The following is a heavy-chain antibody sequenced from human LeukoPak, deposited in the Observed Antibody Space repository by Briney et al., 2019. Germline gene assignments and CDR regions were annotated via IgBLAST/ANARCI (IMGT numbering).Heavy chain of an antibody. V-gene: IGHV3-7*03. Sequence: PGGSLRLSCAASGFTFSSYWMSWVRQAPGKGLEWVANIKQDGSEKYYVDSVKGRFTISRDNAKNSLYLQMNSLRAEDTAVYYCARDPEAYCGGDCYSNAFDIWGQGTMVTVSS. CDR1: GFTFSSYW. D-gene: IGHD2-21*02. CDR3: ARDPEAYCGGDCYSNAFDI. CDR2: IKQDGSEK. J-gene: IGHJ3*02.